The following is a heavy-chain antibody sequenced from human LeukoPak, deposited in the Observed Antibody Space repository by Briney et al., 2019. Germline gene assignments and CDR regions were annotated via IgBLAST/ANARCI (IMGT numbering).Heavy chain of an antibody. J-gene: IGHJ6*03. Sequence: GGSLRLSCAASGFTFSSYAMTWVRQAPGKGLEWVSAISGSGGSTYYADSVKGRFTISRDNSKNTLFLQMNSLRAEDTAVYYWAKRRGLKLLYYYYMDVWGKGTTVTVSS. CDR1: GFTFSSYA. CDR3: AKRRGLKLLYYYYMDV. CDR2: ISGSGGST. V-gene: IGHV3-23*01. D-gene: IGHD1-7*01.